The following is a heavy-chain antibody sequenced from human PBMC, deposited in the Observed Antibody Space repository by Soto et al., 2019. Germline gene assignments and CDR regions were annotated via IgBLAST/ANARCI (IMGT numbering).Heavy chain of an antibody. D-gene: IGHD3-10*01. J-gene: IGHJ4*02. CDR1: GVTFTNYA. CDR2: ISAYNGNT. CDR3: AREWFGEFVYYFDY. Sequence: QVQLVQSGAEVKKPGASVKVSCKASGVTFTNYAINWVRQAPGQGLEWMGWISAYNGNTNYAQKLQGRVTMTTDTSTSTAYMVLRSQRSDDTAVYYCAREWFGEFVYYFDYWGQGTPVTVSS. V-gene: IGHV1-18*01.